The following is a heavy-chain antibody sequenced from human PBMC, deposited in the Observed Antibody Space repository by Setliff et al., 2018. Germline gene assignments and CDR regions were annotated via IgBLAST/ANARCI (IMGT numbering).Heavy chain of an antibody. CDR3: VRPRVVTAHYWYFDL. CDR2: IYLGDSDT. CDR1: GYSFTTYW. Sequence: GESLKISCKGSGYSFTTYWIGWVRQMPGKGLECMGIIYLGDSDTRYSPSFQGQVTISADKSISTAYLQWSSLKASDTAMYYCVRPRVVTAHYWYFDLWGRGTLVTVSS. D-gene: IGHD2-21*02. J-gene: IGHJ2*01. V-gene: IGHV5-51*01.